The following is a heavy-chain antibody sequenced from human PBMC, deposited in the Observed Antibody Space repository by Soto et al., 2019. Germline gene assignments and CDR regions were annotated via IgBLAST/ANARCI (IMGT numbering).Heavy chain of an antibody. CDR3: VRQGDYGDFLVDY. CDR2: IYYGGST. CDR1: GDSISSSSHY. Sequence: SETLSLTCTVSGDSISSSSHYWGWIRQPPGKGLEWIGTIYYGGSTYYNPSLKSRVAISVDTSKSQFFSLTLYSVTAADTAVFYCVRQGDYGDFLVDYWGQGTLVTVSS. D-gene: IGHD4-17*01. V-gene: IGHV4-39*01. J-gene: IGHJ4*02.